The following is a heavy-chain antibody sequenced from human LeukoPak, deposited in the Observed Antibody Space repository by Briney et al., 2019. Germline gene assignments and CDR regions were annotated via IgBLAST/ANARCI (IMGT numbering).Heavy chain of an antibody. Sequence: SETLPLTCTASGGSISSGSYYWSWIRQPAGKGLEWIGRIYTSGSTNYNPSLKSRVTISVDTSKSQFSLKLSSVTAADTAVYYCARDKLERRLGYFDYWGQGTLVTVSS. CDR3: ARDKLERRLGYFDY. CDR1: GGSISSGSYY. J-gene: IGHJ4*02. CDR2: IYTSGST. D-gene: IGHD1-1*01. V-gene: IGHV4-61*02.